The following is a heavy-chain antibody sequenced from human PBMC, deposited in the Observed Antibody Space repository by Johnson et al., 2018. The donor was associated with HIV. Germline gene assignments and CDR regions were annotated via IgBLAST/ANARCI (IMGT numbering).Heavy chain of an antibody. J-gene: IGHJ3*02. V-gene: IGHV3-30*04. Sequence: QVQLVESGGGVVQPGRSLRLSCAASGFTFSNFAMHWVRQAPGKGLEWVVVISYDGSNKYFADSMKGRFTISRDNSKNTLYLQMDSLRAEDTAVYYCAILGWGAFDIWGQGTMVTVSS. CDR3: AILGWGAFDI. CDR1: GFTFSNFA. CDR2: ISYDGSNK. D-gene: IGHD2-21*01.